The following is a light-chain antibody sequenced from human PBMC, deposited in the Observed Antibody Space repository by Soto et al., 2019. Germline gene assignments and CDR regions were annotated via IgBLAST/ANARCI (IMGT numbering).Light chain of an antibody. V-gene: IGLV2-8*01. CDR2: EVN. CDR1: SSDVGGYNY. CDR3: SSYAGSSNV. Sequence: QSALTQPPSASGSPGQSVAISCTGTSSDVGGYNYVSWYQQHPGKAPKLMIYEVNNRPSGVPDRFSGSKSVNTASLTVSGLQAEDEADYYCSSYAGSSNVFGTGTKVTV. J-gene: IGLJ1*01.